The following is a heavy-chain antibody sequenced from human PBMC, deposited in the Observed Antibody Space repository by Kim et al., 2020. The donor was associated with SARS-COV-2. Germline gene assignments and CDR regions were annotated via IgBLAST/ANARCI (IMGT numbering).Heavy chain of an antibody. CDR3: ARVMTPTPPNYYYYYMDV. V-gene: IGHV1-8*01. CDR2: MNPNSGNT. Sequence: ASVKVSCKASGYTFTSYDINWVRQATGQGLEWMGWMNPNSGNTGYAQKFQGRVTMTRNTSISTAYMELSSLRSEDTAVYYCARVMTPTPPNYYYYYMDVWGKGTTVTVSS. J-gene: IGHJ6*03. CDR1: GYTFTSYD. D-gene: IGHD2-15*01.